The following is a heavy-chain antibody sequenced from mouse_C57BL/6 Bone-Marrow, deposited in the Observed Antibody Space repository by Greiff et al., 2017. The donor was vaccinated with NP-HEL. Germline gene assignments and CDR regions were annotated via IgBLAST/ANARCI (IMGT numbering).Heavy chain of an antibody. Sequence: QVQLQQSGAELVRPGSSVKLSCKASGYTFTSYWMDWVKQRPGQGLEWIGNIYPSDGETHYNQKFKDKATLTVDKSSSTAYLQLSSLTSEDSAVYYCAREEDYYGSSYGFAYWGQEALVTVSA. CDR2: IYPSDGET. CDR3: AREEDYYGSSYGFAY. CDR1: GYTFTSYW. J-gene: IGHJ3*01. D-gene: IGHD1-1*01. V-gene: IGHV1-61*01.